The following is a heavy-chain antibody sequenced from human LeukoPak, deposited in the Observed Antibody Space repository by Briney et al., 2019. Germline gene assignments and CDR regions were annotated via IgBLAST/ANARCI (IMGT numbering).Heavy chain of an antibody. J-gene: IGHJ4*02. CDR3: ARDSGVVTGTTNFDY. V-gene: IGHV3-33*01. CDR2: IWYDGSNK. D-gene: IGHD1-7*01. CDR1: GFTFSSYG. Sequence: GGSLRLSCAASGFTFSSYGMHWVRQAPGKGLEWVAVIWYDGSNKYYADSVKGRFTISRDNSKNTLYLQMNSLRAEDTAMYYCARDSGVVTGTTNFDYWGQGTLVTVSS.